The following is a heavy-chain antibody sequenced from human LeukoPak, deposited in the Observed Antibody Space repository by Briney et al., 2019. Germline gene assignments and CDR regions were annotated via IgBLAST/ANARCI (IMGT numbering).Heavy chain of an antibody. Sequence: PSETLSLTCTVSGGSISSSSYYWGWIRQPPGKGLEWIGNMYYSGSTYYSPSLNSRVTISVDTSKNQFSLKLNSVTAADTAVYYCARERQLHNWFDPWGQGTLVTVSS. J-gene: IGHJ5*02. V-gene: IGHV4-39*07. CDR2: MYYSGST. CDR3: ARERQLHNWFDP. D-gene: IGHD1-1*01. CDR1: GGSISSSSYY.